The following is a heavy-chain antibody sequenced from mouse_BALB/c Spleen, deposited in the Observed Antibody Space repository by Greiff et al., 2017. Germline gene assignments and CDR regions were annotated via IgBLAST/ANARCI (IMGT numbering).Heavy chain of an antibody. CDR2: IDPFNGGT. J-gene: IGHJ4*01. D-gene: IGHD3-1*01. V-gene: IGHV1S135*01. Sequence: VQLKQSGPELMKPGASVKLSCKASGYSFTRYYMHWVKQSHGKCLAWIGYIDPFNGGTSYNQKFTGKATLTVVKSSSTAYMHLSGLTSEDSAVYYCARQRGARATATDYWGQGTSVTVA. CDR3: ARQRGARATATDY. CDR1: GYSFTRYY.